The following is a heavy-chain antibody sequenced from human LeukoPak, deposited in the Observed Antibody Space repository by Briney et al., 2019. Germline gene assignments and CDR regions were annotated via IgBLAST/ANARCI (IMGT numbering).Heavy chain of an antibody. CDR3: ARERITMVRGVNSRYLDV. D-gene: IGHD3-10*01. J-gene: IGHJ6*03. CDR1: GGTFSSYA. V-gene: IGHV1-69*05. CDR2: IIPIFGTA. Sequence: SVKVSCKASGGTFSSYAISWVRQAPGRGLEWMGGIIPIFGTANYAQKFQGRVTITTDESTSTAYMELSSLRSEDTAVYYCARERITMVRGVNSRYLDVWGKGTTVTVSS.